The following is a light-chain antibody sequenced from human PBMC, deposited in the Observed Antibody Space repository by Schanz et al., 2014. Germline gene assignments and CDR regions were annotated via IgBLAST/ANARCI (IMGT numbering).Light chain of an antibody. CDR1: TSDVGGFDY. Sequence: QSALTQPASVSGSPGQSITISCTGTTSDVGGFDYVSWYQQQPGKAPKLIIYNVKTRPSGVPDRFSASKSGNTASLTVSGLQAEDEADYYCQSYDSSLSGVVFGGGTKLTV. CDR2: NVK. CDR3: QSYDSSLSGVV. V-gene: IGLV2-14*03. J-gene: IGLJ2*01.